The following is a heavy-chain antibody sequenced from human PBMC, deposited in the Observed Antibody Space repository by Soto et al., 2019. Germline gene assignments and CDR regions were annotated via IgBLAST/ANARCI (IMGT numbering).Heavy chain of an antibody. CDR3: ARGYCTNGVCYTREWLLDDYYYYMDV. V-gene: IGHV3-53*05. J-gene: IGHJ6*03. CDR1: GFTVSSNY. Sequence: GGSLRLSCAASGFTVSSNYTSWVRQAPGKGLEWVSVIYSGGSTYYADSVKGRFTISRDNSKNTLYLQMNSLRSEDTAVYYCARGYCTNGVCYTREWLLDDYYYYMDVWGKGTTVTVSS. CDR2: IYSGGST. D-gene: IGHD2-8*01.